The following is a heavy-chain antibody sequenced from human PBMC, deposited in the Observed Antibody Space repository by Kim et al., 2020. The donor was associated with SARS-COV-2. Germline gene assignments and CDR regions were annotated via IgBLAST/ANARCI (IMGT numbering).Heavy chain of an antibody. CDR3: SKESGTVYNYNSYLDY. J-gene: IGHJ4*01. D-gene: IGHD1-1*01. CDR1: GFTFSSDG. Sequence: GGSLRLSCAASGFTFSSDGMHWVRQAPGKGLEWVGVIAYDASVKYYAYSVKGRFTISRDSSKTTLYLNMNILGTEDTAMDDYSKESGTVYNYNSYLDY. CDR2: IAYDASVK. V-gene: IGHV3-30*18.